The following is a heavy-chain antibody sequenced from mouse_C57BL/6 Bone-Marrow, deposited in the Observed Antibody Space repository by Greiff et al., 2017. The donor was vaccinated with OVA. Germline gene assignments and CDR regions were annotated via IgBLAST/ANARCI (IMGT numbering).Heavy chain of an antibody. CDR1: GYTFTSYW. D-gene: IGHD2-3*01. CDR3: ARWDGSYYYAVDY. CDR2: IYPSDSET. V-gene: IGHV1-61*01. Sequence: VQLQQPGAELVRPGSSVKLSCKASGYTFTSYWMDWVKQRPGQGLEWIGNIYPSDSETHYNQKFKDKATLTVDKSSSTAYMQLSSLTSEDSAVYYCARWDGSYYYAVDYWGQGTSVTVSS. J-gene: IGHJ4*01.